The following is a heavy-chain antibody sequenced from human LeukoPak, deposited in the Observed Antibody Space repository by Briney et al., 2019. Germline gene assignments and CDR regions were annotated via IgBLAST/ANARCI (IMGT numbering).Heavy chain of an antibody. V-gene: IGHV3-33*01. D-gene: IGHD6-19*01. CDR2: IWYDGSNK. CDR1: GFTFSSYG. CDR3: ARDEVMAGTRSGMDV. Sequence: GGSLRLSCAASGFTFSSYGMHWVRQAPGKGLEWVAVIWYDGSNKYYADSVKGRFTISRDNSKNTLYLQMNSLRAEDTAVYYCARDEVMAGTRSGMDVWGQGTTVTVSS. J-gene: IGHJ6*02.